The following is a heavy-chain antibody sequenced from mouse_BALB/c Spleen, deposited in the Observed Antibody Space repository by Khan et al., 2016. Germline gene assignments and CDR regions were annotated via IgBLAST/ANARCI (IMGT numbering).Heavy chain of an antibody. CDR1: GYTFTSYW. D-gene: IGHD2-1*01. V-gene: IGHV1-87*01. CDR3: ARSGGNYYFDY. J-gene: IGHJ2*01. CDR2: IYPGDDDT. Sequence: QVQLQQSGAELARPGASVKLSCKASGYTFTSYWMQWVKQRPGQGLEWIGAIYPGDDDTRNTQKFLGKATLTADKSSSTAYMQLSSWASEDCAVYYCARSGGNYYFDYWGQGTTLTVSS.